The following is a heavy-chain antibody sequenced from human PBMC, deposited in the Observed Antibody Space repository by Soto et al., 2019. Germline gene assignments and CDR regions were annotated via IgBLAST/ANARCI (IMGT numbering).Heavy chain of an antibody. Sequence: QLHLQESGPGLVKPSETLSLTCTVSSGSISGTSYYWGWIRQPPGKGLEWIGNIYYNGKTYYNQALKSRVTISVDPSKNQFSLKLSSVTAADTAVYYCARLRIYCSGGSCYYYFDYWGQGTLVTVSS. J-gene: IGHJ4*02. D-gene: IGHD2-15*01. CDR2: IYYNGKT. CDR3: ARLRIYCSGGSCYYYFDY. CDR1: SGSISGTSYY. V-gene: IGHV4-39*01.